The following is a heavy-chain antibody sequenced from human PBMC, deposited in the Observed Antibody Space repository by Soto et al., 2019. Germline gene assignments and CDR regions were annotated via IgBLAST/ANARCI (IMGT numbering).Heavy chain of an antibody. Sequence: EVQVLESGGGLVQPGGSLRLSCVGSGFIFSNYAMAWVRQAPGKGLEWVSGFGGSGGTYYADSVKGRYTISRDNSKNTLYLQMSSLRVEDTAVYYCAKEQSSLCDMDVWGKGAAVTVSS. CDR1: GFIFSNYA. V-gene: IGHV3-23*01. CDR3: AKEQSSLCDMDV. J-gene: IGHJ6*03. CDR2: FGGSGGT.